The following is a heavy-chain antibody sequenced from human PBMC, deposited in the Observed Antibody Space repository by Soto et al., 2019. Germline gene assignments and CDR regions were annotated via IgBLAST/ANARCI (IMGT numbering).Heavy chain of an antibody. CDR1: GGTFSSYA. D-gene: IGHD3-3*01. V-gene: IGHV1-69*13. Sequence: SVKVSCKASGGTFSSYAISWVRQAPGQGLEWMGGIIPIFGTANYAQKFQGRVTITADESTSTAYMELSSLRSEDTAVYYRASSRFFGGIYYGMDVWGQGTTVTVSS. J-gene: IGHJ6*02. CDR2: IIPIFGTA. CDR3: ASSRFFGGIYYGMDV.